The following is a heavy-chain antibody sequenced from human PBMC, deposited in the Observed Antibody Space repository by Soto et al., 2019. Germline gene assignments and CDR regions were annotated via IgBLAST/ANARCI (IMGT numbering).Heavy chain of an antibody. CDR3: ARDSEKAEWLLNVNAFDI. CDR2: IWYDGSNK. V-gene: IGHV3-33*01. CDR1: GFTFSSYG. D-gene: IGHD3-3*01. Sequence: PGGALRLSCAASGFTFSSYGMHWVRQAPGRGLEWVAVIWYDGSNKYYADSVKGRFTISRDNYKNTLYLQMNSLRAEDTAVYYCARDSEKAEWLLNVNAFDIWGQGTMVNVSS. J-gene: IGHJ3*02.